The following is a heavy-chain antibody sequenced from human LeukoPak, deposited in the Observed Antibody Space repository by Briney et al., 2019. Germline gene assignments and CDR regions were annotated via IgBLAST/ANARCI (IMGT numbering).Heavy chain of an antibody. CDR2: INPNSGGT. V-gene: IGHV1-2*06. CDR3: AGGIKLGSSNWYFDL. J-gene: IGHJ2*01. CDR1: GYTFTGYY. Sequence: GASVKVSCKASGYTFTGYYMHWVRQAPGQGLEWMGRINPNSGGTNYAQKFQGRVTMTRDTSISTAYMELSRLRSDDTAVYYCAGGIKLGSSNWYFDLWGRGTLVTVSS. D-gene: IGHD1-14*01.